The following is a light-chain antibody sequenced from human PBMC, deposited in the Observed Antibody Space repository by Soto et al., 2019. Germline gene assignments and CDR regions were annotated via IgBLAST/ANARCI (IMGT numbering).Light chain of an antibody. CDR2: DVT. Sequence: QSALTQPRSVSGSPGQSVAISCTGTSSDVGGYDYVSWYQQHPGKAPKLIIYDVTKRPSGVPDRFSGSSSGNTASLTISGLQAVDEADYFCCSYAGSYSYVFGTGTKVTVL. CDR1: SSDVGGYDY. V-gene: IGLV2-11*01. J-gene: IGLJ1*01. CDR3: CSYAGSYSYV.